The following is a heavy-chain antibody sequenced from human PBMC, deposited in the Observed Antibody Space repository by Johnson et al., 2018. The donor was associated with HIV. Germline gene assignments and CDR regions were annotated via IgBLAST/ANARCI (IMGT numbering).Heavy chain of an antibody. V-gene: IGHV3-66*04. Sequence: VQLVESGGGLVQPGGSLRLSCGASGFTVSNNYMNWVRQAPGKGLEWVSVMYTGGTTYYADSVKGRFTISRDNSKNTLYLQMNSLRAEDTAIYYCAKRPIMIAFGEINGFDIWGQGTTVTVSS. J-gene: IGHJ3*02. CDR3: AKRPIMIAFGEINGFDI. CDR1: GFTVSNNY. D-gene: IGHD3-16*01. CDR2: MYTGGTT.